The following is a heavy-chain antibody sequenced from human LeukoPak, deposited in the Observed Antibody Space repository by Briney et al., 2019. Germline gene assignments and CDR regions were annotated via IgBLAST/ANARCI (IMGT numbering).Heavy chain of an antibody. CDR2: IYYSGST. Sequence: SETLSLTCTVSGYSISSGFYWAWIRQPPGKGLEWIGSIYYSGSTYYTPSLKSRVTISLHTSKNQFSLKLTSVTAADTAVYYCAGGYSSSWSYYYYGLDVWGQGTTVTVSS. D-gene: IGHD6-13*01. V-gene: IGHV4-38-2*02. CDR1: GYSISSGFY. J-gene: IGHJ6*02. CDR3: AGGYSSSWSYYYYGLDV.